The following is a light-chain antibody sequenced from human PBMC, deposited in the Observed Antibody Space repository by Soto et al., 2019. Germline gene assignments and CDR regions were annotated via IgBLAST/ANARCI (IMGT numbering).Light chain of an antibody. CDR1: QSISSSH. CDR2: GAS. V-gene: IGKV3-20*01. Sequence: EIVLTQSPGTLSLSPGERATLSCGASQSISSSHLAWYQPKPGQAPRLIIYGASSRATGIPDRFSGSGSGPEFTLTISSLQPEDFATYYCLQDYSFPLTFGGGTKVDIK. J-gene: IGKJ4*01. CDR3: LQDYSFPLT.